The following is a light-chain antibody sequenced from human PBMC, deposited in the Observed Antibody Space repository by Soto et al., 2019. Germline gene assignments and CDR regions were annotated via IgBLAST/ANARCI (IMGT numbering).Light chain of an antibody. CDR2: YAS. J-gene: IGKJ3*01. Sequence: DIQLTQSPSSLSASVGDRVTSTCRVCQGISSYLNWYRQKPGKVPKLLIKYASDLQSGVPSRFSCSGIGTDITLTISSLQPEDVATYCGQRTYHAPPLFTFGPGTIVDIK. CDR3: QRTYHAPPLFT. CDR1: QGISSY. V-gene: IGKV1-27*01.